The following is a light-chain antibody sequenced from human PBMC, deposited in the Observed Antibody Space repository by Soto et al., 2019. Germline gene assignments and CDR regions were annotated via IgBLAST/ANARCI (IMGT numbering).Light chain of an antibody. CDR3: QQSFSTLLIS. Sequence: DIQMTQSPSSLAASIGDGVTITCRVSQNINTYLNWYQQKPGKAPKLLISAASNLQSGVPSRFSGSGSGTDFTLTISGLQPEDFATYYCQQSFSTLLISFGQGTRLEIK. J-gene: IGKJ5*01. V-gene: IGKV1-39*01. CDR2: AAS. CDR1: QNINTY.